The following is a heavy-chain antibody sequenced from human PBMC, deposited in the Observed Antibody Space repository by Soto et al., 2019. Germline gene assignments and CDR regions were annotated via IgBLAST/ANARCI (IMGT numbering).Heavy chain of an antibody. CDR2: INHSGST. D-gene: IGHD3-9*01. CDR1: GGSFSGYY. CDR3: ARVTGFYGMDV. V-gene: IGHV4-34*01. J-gene: IGHJ6*02. Sequence: QVQLQQWGAGLLKPSETLSLTCAVYGGSFSGYYWSWIRQPPGKGLEWIGEINHSGSTNYNPSLKSRVTISVDMSKNQFSLKLSSVTAADTAVYYCARVTGFYGMDVWGQGTTVTVSS.